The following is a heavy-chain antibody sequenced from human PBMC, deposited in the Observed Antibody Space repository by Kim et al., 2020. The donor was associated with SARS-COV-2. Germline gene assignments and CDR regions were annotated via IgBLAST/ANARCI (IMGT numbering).Heavy chain of an antibody. V-gene: IGHV4-59*08. D-gene: IGHD5-18*01. J-gene: IGHJ4*02. Sequence: SETLSLTCTVSGGSISSYYWSWIRQPPGKGLEWIGYIYYSGSTNYNPSLKSRVTISVDTSKNQFSLKLSSVTAADTAVYYCARARMWIQPREPDYYFDYWGQGTLVTVSS. CDR3: ARARMWIQPREPDYYFDY. CDR1: GGSISSYY. CDR2: IYYSGST.